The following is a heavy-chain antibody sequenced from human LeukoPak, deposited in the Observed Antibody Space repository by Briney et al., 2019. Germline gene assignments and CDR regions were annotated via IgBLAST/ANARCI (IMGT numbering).Heavy chain of an antibody. D-gene: IGHD6-6*01. CDR3: ARDSSSSDYYYYGMDV. CDR1: GGSISSDY. J-gene: IGHJ6*02. CDR2: IYYSGST. Sequence: SETLSLTCTVSGGSISSDYWSWIRQPPGKGLEWIGYIYYSGSTNYNPSLKSRVTISVDTSKNQFSLKLSSVTAADTAVYYCARDSSSSDYYYYGMDVWGQGTTVTVSS. V-gene: IGHV4-59*12.